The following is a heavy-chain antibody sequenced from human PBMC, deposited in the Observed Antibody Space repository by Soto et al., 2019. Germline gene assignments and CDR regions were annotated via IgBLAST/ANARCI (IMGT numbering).Heavy chain of an antibody. Sequence: QVQLQESGPGLVKPSETLSLTCTVSGGSISSYYWSWIRQPPGKGLEWIGYIYYSGSTNYNPSLKSRVTISVDTSKNQFSLKLSSVTAADTAVYYCARDQDDFWSGYNDVWGQGTTVTVSS. J-gene: IGHJ6*02. CDR3: ARDQDDFWSGYNDV. D-gene: IGHD3-3*01. V-gene: IGHV4-59*01. CDR1: GGSISSYY. CDR2: IYYSGST.